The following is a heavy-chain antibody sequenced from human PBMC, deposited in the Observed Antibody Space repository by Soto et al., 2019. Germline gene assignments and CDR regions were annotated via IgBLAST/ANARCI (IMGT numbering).Heavy chain of an antibody. Sequence: LRLSCAASGFSFSTYLMSWVRQAPGKGLEWVANIKQGGNEKFYVDSVTGRFTISRDNDKKSLYLQMDSLRVEDTAVYYCVGALTYEVPYYYYGMDVWGQGTTVTVSS. CDR2: IKQGGNEK. J-gene: IGHJ6*02. CDR3: VGALTYEVPYYYYGMDV. V-gene: IGHV3-7*01. CDR1: GFSFSTYL. D-gene: IGHD3-16*01.